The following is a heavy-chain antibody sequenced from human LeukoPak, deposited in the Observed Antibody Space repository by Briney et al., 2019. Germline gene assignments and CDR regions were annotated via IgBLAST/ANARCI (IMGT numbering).Heavy chain of an antibody. D-gene: IGHD1-26*01. CDR1: GGSISSSSYY. J-gene: IGHJ6*03. CDR2: IYYSGGT. CDR3: ARGGSYLDYYYYYMDV. V-gene: IGHV4-39*07. Sequence: SETLSLTCTVSGGSISSSSYYWGWIRQPPGKGLEWIGSIYYSGGTNYNPSLKSRVTISVDTSKNQFSLKLTSVTAADTAVYYCARGGSYLDYYYYYMDVWGKGTTVTISS.